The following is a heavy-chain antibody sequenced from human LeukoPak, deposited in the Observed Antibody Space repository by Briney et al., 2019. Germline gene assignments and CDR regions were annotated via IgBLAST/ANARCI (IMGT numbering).Heavy chain of an antibody. J-gene: IGHJ4*02. CDR2: IYYTGNT. Sequence: SETLSLTCTVSGGSISNSGYYWGWIRQPPGKGLEWIGSIYYTGNTYYNPSLNSRVTISVDTSKNQFSLKLSSVTDADTAIYYCARLTSGWYVMYWGQGTLVTVSS. CDR3: ARLTSGWYVMY. V-gene: IGHV4-39*01. D-gene: IGHD6-19*01. CDR1: GGSISNSGYY.